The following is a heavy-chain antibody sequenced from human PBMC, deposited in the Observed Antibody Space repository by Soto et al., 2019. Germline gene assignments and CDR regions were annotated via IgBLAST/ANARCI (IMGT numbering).Heavy chain of an antibody. CDR1: GGSVRTGSYH. CDR3: ARIGWGGDS. D-gene: IGHD6-19*01. J-gene: IGHJ4*02. Sequence: SETLSLTCSVSGGSVRTGSYHWSWIRQPPGKGLEWIGFIPNNGSPDYNPSLKSRVVVSIDRSKNQFCLKVNSVTAGDTAVYFCARIGWGGDSWGQGTLVTVSS. CDR2: IPNNGSP. V-gene: IGHV4-61*01.